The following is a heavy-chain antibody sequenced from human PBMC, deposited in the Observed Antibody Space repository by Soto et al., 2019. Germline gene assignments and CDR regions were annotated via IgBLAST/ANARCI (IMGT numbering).Heavy chain of an antibody. V-gene: IGHV4-59*01. CDR1: GGSISSYY. Sequence: PSETLSLTCAVSGGSISSYYWGWIRQPPGKGLEWIGYIFYGGSTNYSPSLKSRVTISLNTSKGQFYMTLSSVTAADTAVYYCARDSRSWYAQYLDYWGKGTRVTVPS. J-gene: IGHJ4*02. CDR3: ARDSRSWYAQYLDY. CDR2: IFYGGST. D-gene: IGHD6-13*01.